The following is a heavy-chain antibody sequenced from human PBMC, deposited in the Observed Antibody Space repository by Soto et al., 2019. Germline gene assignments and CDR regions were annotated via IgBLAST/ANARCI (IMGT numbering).Heavy chain of an antibody. D-gene: IGHD3-16*02. CDR3: ARDNSLVFVI. CDR2: IRGTT. CDR1: GFTFTSYS. Sequence: EVQLVESGGGLVQPGGSLRLSCAASGFTFTSYSMNWVRQAPGKGLEWVSYIRGTTHYADSVKGRFTISRDNARSSLYRKMTSLGADETPVNYVARDNSLVFVIGGQGTMVTAS. V-gene: IGHV3-48*01. J-gene: IGHJ3*02.